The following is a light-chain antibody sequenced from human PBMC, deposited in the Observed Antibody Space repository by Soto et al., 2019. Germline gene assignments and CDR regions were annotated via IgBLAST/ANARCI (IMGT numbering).Light chain of an antibody. V-gene: IGLV2-14*01. CDR3: SSYTSSSTLV. Sequence: QSALTQPASVSGSPGQSITISCTGTSSDVGGYNYVSWYQQHPGKAPKLMIYDVSNRPSGVSNRFSGSKSGNTASLTISGLQAEDEADYYGSSYTSSSTLVFGGGTKLTFL. CDR2: DVS. CDR1: SSDVGGYNY. J-gene: IGLJ2*01.